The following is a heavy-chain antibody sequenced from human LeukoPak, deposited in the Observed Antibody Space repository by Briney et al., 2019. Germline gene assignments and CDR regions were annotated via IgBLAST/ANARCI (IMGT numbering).Heavy chain of an antibody. V-gene: IGHV4-34*09. D-gene: IGHD1-26*01. CDR2: IYYSGST. CDR3: ARVEVGGIFDY. CDR1: GGSFSGYY. Sequence: SETLSLTCAVYGGSFSGYYWSWIRQPPGKGLEWIGYIYYSGSTYYNPSLKSRVTISVDTSKNQFSLKLSSVTAADTAVYYCARVEVGGIFDYWGQGTLVTVSS. J-gene: IGHJ4*02.